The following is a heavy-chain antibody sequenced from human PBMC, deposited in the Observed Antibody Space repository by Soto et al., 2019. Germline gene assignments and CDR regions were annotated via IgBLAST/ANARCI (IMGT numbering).Heavy chain of an antibody. J-gene: IGHJ4*02. V-gene: IGHV1-69*12. D-gene: IGHD3-10*01. CDR3: ARWLRSSGNFDY. Sequence: QVQLVQSGAEVKKPGSSVKVSCKASGGTFSSYAISWVRQAPGQGLEWMGGIITIFGTANYAQKFQGRVPITADESTSAAYMELSSLRSEDTAGYYCARWLRSSGNFDYWGQGALVTVSS. CDR2: IITIFGTA. CDR1: GGTFSSYA.